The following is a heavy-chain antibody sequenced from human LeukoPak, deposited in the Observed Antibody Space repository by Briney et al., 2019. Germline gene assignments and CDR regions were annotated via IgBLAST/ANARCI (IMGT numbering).Heavy chain of an antibody. CDR1: GGSFSGYY. Sequence: PSETLSLTCAVYGGSFSGYYWSWIRQPPGKGLEWIGEINHSGSTNYNPSLKSRVIISVDTSKNQFSLNLSSVTAADTAVYYCARGFDSSKVGYWGQGTLVTVSS. D-gene: IGHD6-13*01. V-gene: IGHV4-34*09. CDR3: ARGFDSSKVGY. CDR2: INHSGST. J-gene: IGHJ4*02.